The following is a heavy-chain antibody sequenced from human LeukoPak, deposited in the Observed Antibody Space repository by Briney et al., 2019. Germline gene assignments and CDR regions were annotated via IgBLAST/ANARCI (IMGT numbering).Heavy chain of an antibody. J-gene: IGHJ3*02. Sequence: PSQTLSLTCTVSGGSISSGGYYWSWIRQHPGKGLEWIGYIYYSGSTYYNPSLKSRVTISVDTSKNQFSLKLSSVTAADTAVYYCARAQRNDYGDPDYGGAFDIWGQGTMVTVSS. V-gene: IGHV4-31*03. CDR3: ARAQRNDYGDPDYGGAFDI. CDR1: GGSISSGGYY. CDR2: IYYSGST. D-gene: IGHD4-17*01.